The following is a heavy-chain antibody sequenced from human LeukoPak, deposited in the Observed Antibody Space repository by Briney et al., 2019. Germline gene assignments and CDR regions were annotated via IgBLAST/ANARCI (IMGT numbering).Heavy chain of an antibody. CDR2: MSSNSKYI. CDR3: AKGSISIEVAADPFDI. Sequence: GGSVRLSCEASGYTFSSYYMHWVRQAPGKGLEWVSSMSSNSKYIYYADSVKGRFTISRDNAKNTLFLEMNRLRCEDTADYSGAKGSISIEVAADPFDIGGEGTIVTVSS. D-gene: IGHD6-19*01. CDR1: GYTFSSYY. V-gene: IGHV3-21*01. J-gene: IGHJ3*02.